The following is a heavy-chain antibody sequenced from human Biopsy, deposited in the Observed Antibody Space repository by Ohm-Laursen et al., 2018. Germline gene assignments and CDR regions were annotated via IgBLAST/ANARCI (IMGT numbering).Heavy chain of an antibody. J-gene: IGHJ6*02. V-gene: IGHV1-46*01. Sequence: SVKVSCKGSGYNFGNYYINWVRKVPGQGLEWLGVVNPVAEATMYAQKFQDRITLTRDASTNTVYMDLTSLTSEDTAVYYCARESPLRLGVCGAIRCFKEVFGMDVWGQGTTVIVSS. CDR3: ARESPLRLGVCGAIRCFKEVFGMDV. D-gene: IGHD2-21*01. CDR1: GYNFGNYY. CDR2: VNPVAEAT.